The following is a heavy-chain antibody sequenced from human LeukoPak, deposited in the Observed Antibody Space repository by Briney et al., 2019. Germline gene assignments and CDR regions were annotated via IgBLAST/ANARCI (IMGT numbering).Heavy chain of an antibody. Sequence: SETLSLTCTVSGGSISSYYWSWIRQPPGKGLEWIGYIYYSGSTNYNPSLKSRVTISVDTSKNQFSLKLSSVTAAGTAVYYCARGLGTTLRYFDWSSYYFDYWGQGTLVTVSS. D-gene: IGHD3-9*01. CDR1: GGSISSYY. CDR2: IYYSGST. J-gene: IGHJ4*02. V-gene: IGHV4-59*01. CDR3: ARGLGTTLRYFDWSSYYFDY.